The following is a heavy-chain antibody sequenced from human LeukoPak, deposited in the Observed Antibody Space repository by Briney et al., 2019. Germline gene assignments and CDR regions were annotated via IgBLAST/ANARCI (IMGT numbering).Heavy chain of an antibody. J-gene: IGHJ3*02. V-gene: IGHV1-69*01. D-gene: IGHD1-26*01. CDR3: ARAGGSYGGDAFDI. CDR1: GGTFSSYA. Sequence: SVKVSCKASGGTFSSYAISWVRQAPGQGLEWMGGIIPIFGTANYAQKFQGRVTITADESTSTAYMELSSLRSEDTAVYYCARAGGSYGGDAFDIWGQGTMVTVSS. CDR2: IIPIFGTA.